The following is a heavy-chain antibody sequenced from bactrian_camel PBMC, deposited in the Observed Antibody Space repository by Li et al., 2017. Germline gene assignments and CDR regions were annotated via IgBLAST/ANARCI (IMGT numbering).Heavy chain of an antibody. V-gene: IGHV3S1*01. Sequence: HVQLVESGGGLVQPGGSLRLSCAASGFTFSSYWMFWVRQAPGKGLEWVGVIERSGYVPYRESVEGRFTISRDNAKNTVYLQLNNLRSEDTAMYYCANFGRGGSAYWGQGTQVTVS. CDR3: ANFGRGGSAY. J-gene: IGHJ4*01. CDR1: GFTFSSYW. D-gene: IGHD6*01. CDR2: IERSGYVP.